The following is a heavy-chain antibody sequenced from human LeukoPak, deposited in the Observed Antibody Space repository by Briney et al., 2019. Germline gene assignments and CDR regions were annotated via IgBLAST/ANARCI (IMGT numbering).Heavy chain of an antibody. J-gene: IGHJ4*02. Sequence: GGSLRLSCAASGFTFSDSYMSWIRQAPGKGLEWLSYISSRGGSTYYAVSVKGRFTISRDNANNSLYLQMNSVRADDTAIYYCATGKRRYSNWGQGTLVTVSS. CDR3: ATGKRRYSN. V-gene: IGHV3-11*01. CDR2: ISSRGGST. CDR1: GFTFSDSY. D-gene: IGHD3-9*01.